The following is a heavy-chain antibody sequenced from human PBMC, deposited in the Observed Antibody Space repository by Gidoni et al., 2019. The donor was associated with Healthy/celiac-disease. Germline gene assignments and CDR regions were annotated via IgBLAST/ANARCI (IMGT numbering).Heavy chain of an antibody. V-gene: IGHV3-15*01. CDR1: GFTFSNAW. CDR3: TTIRLMYYYGSGRGGDV. D-gene: IGHD3-10*01. CDR2: IKSKTDGGTT. J-gene: IGHJ6*02. Sequence: EVQLVESGGGLVKPGGSLRLSCAASGFTFSNAWMSWVRQAPGKGLEWVGRIKSKTDGGTTDYAAPVKGRFTISRDDSKNTLYLQMNSLKTEDTAVYYCTTIRLMYYYGSGRGGDVWGQGTTVTVSS.